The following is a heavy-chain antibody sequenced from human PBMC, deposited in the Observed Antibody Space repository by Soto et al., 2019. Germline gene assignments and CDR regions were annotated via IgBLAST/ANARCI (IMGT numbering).Heavy chain of an antibody. D-gene: IGHD3-3*01. J-gene: IGHJ6*02. Sequence: GGSLRLSCAASGFTFSSYATSWVRQAPGKGLEWVSAISGSGGSTYYADSVKGRFTISRDNSKNTLYLQMNSLRAEDTAVYYCAKSQTYYDFWSGYYVTGYHCGMDVWGQGTTVTVSS. CDR2: ISGSGGST. V-gene: IGHV3-23*01. CDR3: AKSQTYYDFWSGYYVTGYHCGMDV. CDR1: GFTFSSYA.